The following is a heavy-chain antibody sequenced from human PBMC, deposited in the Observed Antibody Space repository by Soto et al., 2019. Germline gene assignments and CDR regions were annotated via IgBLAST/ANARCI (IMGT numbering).Heavy chain of an antibody. J-gene: IGHJ3*02. CDR1: GFIFTSYA. V-gene: IGHV3-23*01. Sequence: PGGSLRLSCAASGFIFTSYAMSWVRQAPGKGLEWVSSINVGDAGTNYADSVKGRFTISRDNSKNTLYLQMNSLKTEDTAVYYCTTDRYDSSGYMSAAFDIWGQGTMVTVSS. D-gene: IGHD3-22*01. CDR3: TTDRYDSSGYMSAAFDI. CDR2: INVGDAGT.